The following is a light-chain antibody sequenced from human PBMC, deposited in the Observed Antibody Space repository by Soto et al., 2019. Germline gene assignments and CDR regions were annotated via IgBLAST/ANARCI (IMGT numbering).Light chain of an antibody. CDR1: SDINVGTYN. J-gene: IGLJ2*01. CDR2: FYSDSDK. CDR3: MTWPSNAPEA. Sequence: QPVLTQPPSSSASPGESARLTCTLPSDINVGTYNIYWYQQKPGSPPRYLLYFYSDSDKGQDSGVPSRFSGSKDVSANTGILLISGVQPEVEADYYCMTWPSNAPEAFGGGTKLTVL. V-gene: IGLV5-37*01.